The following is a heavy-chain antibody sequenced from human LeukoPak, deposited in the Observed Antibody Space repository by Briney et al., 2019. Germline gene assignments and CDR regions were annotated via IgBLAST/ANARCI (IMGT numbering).Heavy chain of an antibody. CDR2: IYYSGST. J-gene: IGHJ5*02. CDR1: GGSISSYY. CDR3: ARGVPTATARWFDP. Sequence: SETLSLTCTVSGGSISSYYWSWIRQPPGKGLEWIGYIYYSGSTNYNPSLKSRVTISVDTSKNQFSLMVSSVTAADTALYYCARGVPTATARWFDPWGQGTLVTVSS. D-gene: IGHD2-21*02. V-gene: IGHV4-59*01.